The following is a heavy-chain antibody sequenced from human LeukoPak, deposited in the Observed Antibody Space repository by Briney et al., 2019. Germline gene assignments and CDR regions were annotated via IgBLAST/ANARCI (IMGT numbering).Heavy chain of an antibody. J-gene: IGHJ6*03. CDR1: GFTLSTYG. Sequence: GGSLRLSCAASGFTLSTYGMHWVRQAPGKGLEWVAFIGYDGSNAWYAGSVKGRFTIPRDNSKNTLYLQMNSLRAEDTAVYHCAKDPGYQPPGYYMDVWGKGTTVTVSS. CDR2: IGYDGSNA. D-gene: IGHD2-2*01. V-gene: IGHV3-30*02. CDR3: AKDPGYQPPGYYMDV.